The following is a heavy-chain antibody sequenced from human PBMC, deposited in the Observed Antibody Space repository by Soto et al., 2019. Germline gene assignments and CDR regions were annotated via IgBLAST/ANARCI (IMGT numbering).Heavy chain of an antibody. CDR1: GFNFSTYA. CDR2: MSFDGTYK. J-gene: IGHJ6*02. CDR3: GTYYDEITGLYYFGMDV. Sequence: QVQLVESGGGVVQPGGSLRLSCAASGFNFSTYAMHWVRQAPGKGLEWVAVMSFDGTYKYHADSVKGRFTISRDNSKNTLYLQMSCLGAEDTAVYYCGTYYDEITGLYYFGMDVWGQGTTVPVSS. D-gene: IGHD1-20*01. V-gene: IGHV3-30-3*01.